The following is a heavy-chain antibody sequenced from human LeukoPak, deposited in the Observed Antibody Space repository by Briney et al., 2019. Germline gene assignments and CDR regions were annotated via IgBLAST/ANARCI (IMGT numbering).Heavy chain of an antibody. CDR2: IYYSGST. J-gene: IGHJ5*02. CDR1: GGSISSSSYY. D-gene: IGHD3-22*01. V-gene: IGHV4-39*07. Sequence: PSETLSLTCTVSGGSISSSSYYWGWIRQPPGKGLEWIGRIYYSGSTYYNPSLKSRVTISVDTSKNQFSLKLSSVTAADTAVYYCARVLRITMIVVVIQNWFDPWGQGTLVTVSS. CDR3: ARVLRITMIVVVIQNWFDP.